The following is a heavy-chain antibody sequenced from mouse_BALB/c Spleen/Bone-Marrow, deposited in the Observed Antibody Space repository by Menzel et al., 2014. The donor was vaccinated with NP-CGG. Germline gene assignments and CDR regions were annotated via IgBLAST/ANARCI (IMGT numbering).Heavy chain of an antibody. V-gene: IGHV1-9*01. J-gene: IGHJ4*01. D-gene: IGHD1-1*02. CDR1: GYTFSSYW. CDR3: ARILWDYYAMDY. Sequence: QVQLKESGAELMKPGASVRISCKATGYTFSSYWIEWVKQRPGHGLEGIGEIFPGSGTTNYNEKFEGKATFTADTSSNTAFVQLSSLTSEDSAVYYCARILWDYYAMDYWGQGTSVTVSS. CDR2: IFPGSGTT.